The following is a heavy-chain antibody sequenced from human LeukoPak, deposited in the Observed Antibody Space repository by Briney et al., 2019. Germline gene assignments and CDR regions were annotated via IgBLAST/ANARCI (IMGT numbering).Heavy chain of an antibody. CDR1: GFSFSNYN. V-gene: IGHV3-48*04. CDR2: ISSSSSGI. D-gene: IGHD3-10*01. CDR3: ARDRGFNMDV. Sequence: PGGSLRLSCAASGFSFSNYNMNWVRQAPGKGLEWVSYISSSSSGIYYADSVKGRFTISRDNAKNSLYLQMNSLRAEDTAVYYCARDRGFNMDVWGKGTTVTVSS. J-gene: IGHJ6*03.